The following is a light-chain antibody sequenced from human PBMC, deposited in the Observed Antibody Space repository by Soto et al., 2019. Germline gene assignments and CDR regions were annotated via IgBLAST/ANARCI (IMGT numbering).Light chain of an antibody. Sequence: EIQMTQSPSTLSASVGDRVTITCRASQSISTWVAWYQQRPGKAPKVLIYDASNLQSGVPSRFSGSGSGTEFTLTISSLQHDDFATYFCQQYNEYLYTFGQGTKVDIK. CDR3: QQYNEYLYT. CDR1: QSISTW. V-gene: IGKV1-5*01. CDR2: DAS. J-gene: IGKJ2*01.